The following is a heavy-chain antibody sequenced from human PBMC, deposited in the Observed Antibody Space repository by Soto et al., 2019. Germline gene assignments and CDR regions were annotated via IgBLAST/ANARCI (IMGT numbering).Heavy chain of an antibody. CDR1: GFTFSSYG. D-gene: IGHD3-3*01. Sequence: QVQLVESGGGVVQPGRSLRLSCAASGFTFSSYGMHWVRQAPGKGLEWVAVISYDGSNKYYADSVKGRFTISRDNSKNTLYLQMNSLRAEDTAVYYCAKDVLRVLDWLAFYGMDVWGQGTTVTVSS. CDR3: AKDVLRVLDWLAFYGMDV. CDR2: ISYDGSNK. V-gene: IGHV3-30*18. J-gene: IGHJ6*02.